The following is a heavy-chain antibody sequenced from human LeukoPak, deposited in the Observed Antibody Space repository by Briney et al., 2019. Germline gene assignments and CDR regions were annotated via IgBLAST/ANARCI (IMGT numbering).Heavy chain of an antibody. CDR2: ISYDGSNK. CDR1: GFTFSSYA. CDR3: ARDSVGVAGYYYYGMDV. V-gene: IGHV3-30*04. Sequence: GGSLRLSCAASGFTFSSYAMHWVRQAPGKGLGWVAVISYDGSNKYYADCVKGRFTISRDNSKNTLYLQMNSLRAEDTAVYYCARDSVGVAGYYYYGMDVWGQGTTVTVSS. J-gene: IGHJ6*02. D-gene: IGHD6-19*01.